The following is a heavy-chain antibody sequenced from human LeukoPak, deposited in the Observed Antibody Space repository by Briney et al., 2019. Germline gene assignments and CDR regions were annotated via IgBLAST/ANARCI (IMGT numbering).Heavy chain of an antibody. Sequence: GGSLRLSCAASGFTFSSYSMNWVRQAPGKGLEWVSSISSSSSYIYYADSVKGRFTISRDNAKNTVYLQMNSLRADDTALCSCARQEARNYYYEGLDYWGQGTLVTVSS. V-gene: IGHV3-21*01. J-gene: IGHJ4*02. CDR3: ARQEARNYYYEGLDY. CDR1: GFTFSSYS. D-gene: IGHD3-22*01. CDR2: ISSSSSYI.